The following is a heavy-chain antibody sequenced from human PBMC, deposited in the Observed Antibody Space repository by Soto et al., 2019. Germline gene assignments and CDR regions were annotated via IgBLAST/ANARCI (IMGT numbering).Heavy chain of an antibody. CDR3: ARELAEAARSLDF. CDR2: IYTSEIT. V-gene: IGHV4-4*07. CDR1: GGSFSSYY. D-gene: IGHD6-6*01. Sequence: SETLSLTCTVSGGSFSSYYWSWIRQPAGKGLEWIGRIYTSEITNYNPSLKSRVTMSVGTSSKQFSLNMTSVTAADTAVYFCARELAEAARSLDFWGLGTLVTVSS. J-gene: IGHJ4*02.